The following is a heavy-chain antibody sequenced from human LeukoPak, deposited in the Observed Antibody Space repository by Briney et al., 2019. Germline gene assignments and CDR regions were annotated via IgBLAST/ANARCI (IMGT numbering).Heavy chain of an antibody. CDR3: ARGDYGEVWFDP. Sequence: SETLSLTCTVSGYSISSGYYWGWIRQPPGKGLEWIGYIYYSGSTNYNPSLKSRVTISVDTSKNQFSLKLSSVTAADTAVYYCARGDYGEVWFDPWGQGTLVTVSS. V-gene: IGHV4-61*01. J-gene: IGHJ5*02. CDR2: IYYSGST. CDR1: GYSISSGYY. D-gene: IGHD4-17*01.